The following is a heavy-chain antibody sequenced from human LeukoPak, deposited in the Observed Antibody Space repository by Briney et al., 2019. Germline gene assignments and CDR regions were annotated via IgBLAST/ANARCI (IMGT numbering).Heavy chain of an antibody. D-gene: IGHD5-12*01. CDR2: ISSSSSYI. CDR1: GFTFSSYS. J-gene: IGHJ4*02. V-gene: IGHV3-21*01. CDR3: ARDPYSGYDFPFDY. Sequence: PGGSLRLSCAASGFTFSSYSMNWVRQAPGKGLEWVSSISSSSSYIYYADSVKGRFTISRDNAKNSLYLQMNSLRAEDTAVYYCARDPYSGYDFPFDYWGQGTLVTVSS.